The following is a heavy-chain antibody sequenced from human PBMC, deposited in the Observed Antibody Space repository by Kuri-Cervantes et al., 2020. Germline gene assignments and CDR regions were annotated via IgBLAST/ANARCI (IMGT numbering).Heavy chain of an antibody. CDR1: GFTFDDYG. D-gene: IGHD6-19*01. Sequence: GESLKISCAASGFTFDDYGMSWVRQAPGKGLEWVSAIGTAGDTYYPGSVKGRFTISRDNAKNSLYLQMNSLRAEDTALYYCAKGGYSSGGDAFDIWGQGTMVTVSS. CDR2: IGTAGDT. J-gene: IGHJ3*02. V-gene: IGHV3-20*04. CDR3: AKGGYSSGGDAFDI.